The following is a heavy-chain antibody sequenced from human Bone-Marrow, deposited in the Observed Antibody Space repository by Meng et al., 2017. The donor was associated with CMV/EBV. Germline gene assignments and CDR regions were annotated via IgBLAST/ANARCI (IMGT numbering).Heavy chain of an antibody. CDR2: IKSKTDGGTT. Sequence: GESLKISCAASGFTFSNAWMSWVRQAPGKGLEWVGRIKSKTDGGTTDYAAPVKGRFTISRDDSKNTLYLQMNSLKTEDTAVYYCTTSGPYCSSTSCYRYHYYGMDVWGQGTTVTVSS. CDR3: TTSGPYCSSTSCYRYHYYGMDV. D-gene: IGHD2-2*02. V-gene: IGHV3-15*01. J-gene: IGHJ6*02. CDR1: GFTFSNAW.